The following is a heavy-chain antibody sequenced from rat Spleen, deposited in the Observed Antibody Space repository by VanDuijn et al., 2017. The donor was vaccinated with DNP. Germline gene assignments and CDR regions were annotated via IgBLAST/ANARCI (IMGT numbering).Heavy chain of an antibody. CDR2: IIYAGTNT. Sequence: EVQLVQSGGGLVQPGRSLKLSCEASGFTFRDYYMAWVRQAPRKGLEWVASIIYAGTNTYYGDSVKGRFTISRDNAKSTLYLQMNSLRSEDTATYYCTRHYGGYLYYFDYWGQGVMVTVSS. V-gene: IGHV5-22*01. CDR1: GFTFRDYY. J-gene: IGHJ2*01. D-gene: IGHD1-11*01. CDR3: TRHYGGYLYYFDY.